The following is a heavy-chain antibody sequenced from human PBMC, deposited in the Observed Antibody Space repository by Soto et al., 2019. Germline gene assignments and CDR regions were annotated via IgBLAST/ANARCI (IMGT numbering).Heavy chain of an antibody. CDR3: ARDQLHFLDYYFEN. J-gene: IGHJ4*02. Sequence: GASVKVSYKASGYTFINYCISWVRQAPGQGLECLGWISPNNGHTKYARKFQDRITMTTDTSTTTAYLELRSLRSDDTAVYFCARDQLHFLDYYFENWGQGALVTVSS. D-gene: IGHD3-3*01. CDR2: ISPNNGHT. CDR1: GYTFINYC. V-gene: IGHV1-18*01.